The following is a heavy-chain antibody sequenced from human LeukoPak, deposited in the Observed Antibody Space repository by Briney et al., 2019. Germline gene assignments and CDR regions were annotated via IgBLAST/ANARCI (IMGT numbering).Heavy chain of an antibody. J-gene: IGHJ4*02. D-gene: IGHD3-10*01. V-gene: IGHV3-9*01. CDR2: ISWNSGSI. Sequence: PGGSLRLSYAASGFTFDDYAMHWVRQAPGKGLEWVSGISWNSGSIGYADSVKGRFTISRDNAKNSLYLQMNSLRAEDTALYYCAKGGGSGSYLDYWGQGTLVTVSS. CDR3: AKGGGSGSYLDY. CDR1: GFTFDDYA.